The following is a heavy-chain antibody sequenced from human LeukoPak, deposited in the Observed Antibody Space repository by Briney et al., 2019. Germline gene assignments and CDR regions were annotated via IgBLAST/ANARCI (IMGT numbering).Heavy chain of an antibody. V-gene: IGHV3-74*01. CDR3: ARAPSEIGGYYPEYFRH. J-gene: IGHJ1*01. D-gene: IGHD3-22*01. Sequence: TGGSLRLSCAASEFTFSTYWMHWVRQAPGKGLVWVSRIKSDGGTNYAESVKGRFTISRDNAKKTVSLQMNSLRPEDTGVYYCARAPSEIGGYYPEYFRHWGQGTLVTVSS. CDR2: IKSDGGT. CDR1: EFTFSTYW.